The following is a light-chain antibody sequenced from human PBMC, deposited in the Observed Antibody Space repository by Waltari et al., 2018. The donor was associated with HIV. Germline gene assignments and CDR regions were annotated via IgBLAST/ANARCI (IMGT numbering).Light chain of an antibody. Sequence: QSALTQPASVSGSPGQSITISCTGTRSDVGGYNYVPWYQQHPGKAPKLMIYEVSNRPSVLSHRFAVSKSCNTASLTISGLQAEDEADYYCSSYTSSSTWVFGGGTKLTVL. CDR3: SSYTSSSTWV. CDR1: RSDVGGYNY. J-gene: IGLJ3*02. CDR2: EVS. V-gene: IGLV2-14*01.